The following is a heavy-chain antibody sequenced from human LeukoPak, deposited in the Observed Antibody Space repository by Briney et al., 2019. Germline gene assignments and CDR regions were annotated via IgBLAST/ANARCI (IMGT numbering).Heavy chain of an antibody. J-gene: IGHJ3*02. CDR3: ARHINTYYYDSSGNGQAFDI. D-gene: IGHD3-22*01. Sequence: GESLKISCKGSGYSFTSYWIGWVRQMPGKGLEWMGIIYLGDSDTRYSPSFQGQVTISADKSISTAYLQWSSLKASDTAMYYCARHINTYYYDSSGNGQAFDIWGQGTMVTVSS. V-gene: IGHV5-51*01. CDR1: GYSFTSYW. CDR2: IYLGDSDT.